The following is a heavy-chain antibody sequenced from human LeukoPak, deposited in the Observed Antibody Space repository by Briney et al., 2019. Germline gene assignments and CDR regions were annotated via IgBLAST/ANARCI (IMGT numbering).Heavy chain of an antibody. Sequence: SETLSLTCTVSGGSISSGGYYWSWIRQHPGKGLEWIGYIYYSGSTYYNPSLKSRVTISVYASKNQFSLKLTSVTAADTAVYFCARSSGYYQYYFDSWGQGTLVTVSS. J-gene: IGHJ4*02. V-gene: IGHV4-31*03. CDR3: ARSSGYYQYYFDS. D-gene: IGHD3-22*01. CDR2: IYYSGST. CDR1: GGSISSGGYY.